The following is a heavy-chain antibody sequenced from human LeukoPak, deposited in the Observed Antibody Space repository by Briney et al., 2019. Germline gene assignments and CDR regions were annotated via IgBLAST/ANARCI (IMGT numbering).Heavy chain of an antibody. Sequence: PGGSLRLSCAASGFTFSSYSMNWVRQAPGKGLEWVSSISSSSSYIYYADSVKGRFTISRDNAKNSLYLQMNSLRAEDTAVYYCASEISGQWLARGYFDYWGQGTLVTVSS. D-gene: IGHD6-19*01. V-gene: IGHV3-21*01. J-gene: IGHJ4*02. CDR1: GFTFSSYS. CDR3: ASEISGQWLARGYFDY. CDR2: ISSSSSYI.